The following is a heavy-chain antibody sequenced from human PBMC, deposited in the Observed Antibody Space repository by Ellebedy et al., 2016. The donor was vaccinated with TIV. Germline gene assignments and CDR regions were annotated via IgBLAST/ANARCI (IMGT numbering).Heavy chain of an antibody. CDR1: GFTFSNYW. V-gene: IGHV3-74*01. D-gene: IGHD3-10*01. CDR3: ATDQAGGSGIDD. J-gene: IGHJ4*02. Sequence: PGGSLRLSCAASGFTFSNYWMHWVRQAPGKGLVWVSQINIDGSGTNYADSVKGRFSISRDNAKSTLYLQMNTLRAEDTAVYYCATDQAGGSGIDDWGQGTLVTVSS. CDR2: INIDGSGT.